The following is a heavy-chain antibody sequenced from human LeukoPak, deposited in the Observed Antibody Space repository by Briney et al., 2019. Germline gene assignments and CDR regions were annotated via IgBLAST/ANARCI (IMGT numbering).Heavy chain of an antibody. Sequence: GRSLRLSCAASGFTFSSYGMHWVRQAPGKGLEWVAVIWYDGSNKHYADSVKGRFTISRDNSKNTLYLQINSLRAEDTAVYYCAKKYCSGGSCYSDPIDYWGQGTLVTV. CDR3: AKKYCSGGSCYSDPIDY. D-gene: IGHD2-15*01. V-gene: IGHV3-33*06. CDR2: IWYDGSNK. J-gene: IGHJ4*02. CDR1: GFTFSSYG.